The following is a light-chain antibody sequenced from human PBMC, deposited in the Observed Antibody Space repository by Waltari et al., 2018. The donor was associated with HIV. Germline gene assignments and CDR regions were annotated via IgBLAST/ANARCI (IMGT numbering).Light chain of an antibody. J-gene: IGLJ1*01. CDR2: EVS. V-gene: IGLV2-14*01. CDR1: SSDVGGLNY. CDR3: SSYTSSSTYV. Sequence: QSALTQPASVSGSPGQSITISCTGTSSDVGGLNYVSWYQQHPGKAPKLMIYEVSNRPSGVSNRFSGSKSGNTASLTISGRQAEDEAEYYCSSYTSSSTYVFGTGTKVTVL.